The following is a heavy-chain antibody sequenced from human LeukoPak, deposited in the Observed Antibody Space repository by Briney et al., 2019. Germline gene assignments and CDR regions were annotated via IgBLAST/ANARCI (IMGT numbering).Heavy chain of an antibody. J-gene: IGHJ4*02. CDR3: ARGGEVYYDSSVRESYYFDY. CDR1: GGSFSGYY. D-gene: IGHD3-22*01. CDR2: INHSGST. V-gene: IGHV4-34*01. Sequence: SETLSLSCAVYGGSFSGYYWSWIRQPPGKGLEWIGEINHSGSTNYNPSLKSRVTISVDTSKNQFSLKLSSVTAADTAVDYCARGGEVYYDSSVRESYYFDYWGQGTLVTVSS.